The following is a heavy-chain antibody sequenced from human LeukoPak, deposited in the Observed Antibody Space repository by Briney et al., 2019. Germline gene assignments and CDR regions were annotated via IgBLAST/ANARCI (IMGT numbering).Heavy chain of an antibody. CDR3: ARSLGYCSGGSCYPFDY. Sequence: PGGSLRLSCAASGFTFSSYWMSWVRQAPGKGLEWVANIKQDGSEKYYVDSVKGRFTISRDNAQNSLYLQMNSLRAEDTAVYYCARSLGYCSGGSCYPFDYWGQGTLVTVSS. CDR2: IKQDGSEK. D-gene: IGHD2-15*01. J-gene: IGHJ4*02. CDR1: GFTFSSYW. V-gene: IGHV3-7*01.